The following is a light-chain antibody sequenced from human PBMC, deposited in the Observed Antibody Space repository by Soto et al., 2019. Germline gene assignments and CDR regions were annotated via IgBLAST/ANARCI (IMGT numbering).Light chain of an antibody. J-gene: IGLJ2*01. CDR2: GDT. CDR3: QSYDSALSVYVV. Sequence: QSVLTQPPSVSGAPGQRITISCTGTSSNIGVNYDVHWYQQLPGTAPKLLIYGDTNRPSGVPDRFSGSKSGTSASPAITGLQAEDEADYYCQSYDSALSVYVVFGGGTKLTVL. V-gene: IGLV1-40*01. CDR1: SSNIGVNYD.